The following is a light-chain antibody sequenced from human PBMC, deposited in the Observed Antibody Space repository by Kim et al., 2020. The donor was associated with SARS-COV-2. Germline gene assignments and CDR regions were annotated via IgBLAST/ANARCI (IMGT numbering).Light chain of an antibody. CDR3: HQYNDWPPRTLT. CDR2: GAS. V-gene: IGKV3D-15*01. Sequence: EIVMTQSPATLSVSPGERATLSCRASQSVNINLAWYQQKPGQAPKLPIYGASTRATGIPARFSGSGSGTEFTLTITSLQSEDFAVYYCHQYNDWPPRTLTFGPGTKVDIK. J-gene: IGKJ3*01. CDR1: QSVNIN.